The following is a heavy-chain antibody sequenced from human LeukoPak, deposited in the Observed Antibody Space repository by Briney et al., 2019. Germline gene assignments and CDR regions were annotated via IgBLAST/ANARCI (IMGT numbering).Heavy chain of an antibody. CDR1: GFTFSNYA. CDR3: AKGSNWNYLYYFDY. CDR2: VSSTGGTT. Sequence: GGSLRLSCAASGFTFSNYAMSWVRQAPGKGLEWVSSVSSTGGTTYYADSVKGRFTISRDNSKNMLYLQMNSLRAEDTAVYYCAKGSNWNYLYYFDYWGQGTLVTVSS. J-gene: IGHJ4*02. V-gene: IGHV3-23*01. D-gene: IGHD1-7*01.